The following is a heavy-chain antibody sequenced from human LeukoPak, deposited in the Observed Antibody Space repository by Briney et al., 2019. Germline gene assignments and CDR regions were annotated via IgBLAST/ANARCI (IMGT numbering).Heavy chain of an antibody. CDR2: IKQDGSEK. J-gene: IGHJ6*03. Sequence: GGSLRLSCAASGFTFSSYWMSWVRQAPGKGLEWVANIKQDGSEKYYVDSVKGRLTISRDNAKNSLYLQMNSLRAEDTAVYYCARDYWGSSSWYGHYYYYYYMDVWGKGTTVTVSS. D-gene: IGHD6-13*01. CDR3: ARDYWGSSSWYGHYYYYYYMDV. V-gene: IGHV3-7*01. CDR1: GFTFSSYW.